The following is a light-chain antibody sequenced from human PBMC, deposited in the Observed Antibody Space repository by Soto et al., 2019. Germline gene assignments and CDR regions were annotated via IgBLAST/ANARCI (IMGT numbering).Light chain of an antibody. V-gene: IGKV3-11*01. CDR2: DAS. CDR1: QSVSSY. CDR3: QQYGGSPLFT. Sequence: EIVLTQSPATLSLSPGERATLSCRASQSVSSYLLWYQQKPGQTPRLLIYDASNRATGIPARFSGSGSETDFTLTISRLEPEDFAVYSCQQYGGSPLFTFGPGTRVDFK. J-gene: IGKJ3*01.